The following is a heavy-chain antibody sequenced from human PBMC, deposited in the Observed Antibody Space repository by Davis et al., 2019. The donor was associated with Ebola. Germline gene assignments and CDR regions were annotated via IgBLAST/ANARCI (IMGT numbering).Heavy chain of an antibody. J-gene: IGHJ6*02. Sequence: PGGSLRLSCAASGFTFDDYTMHWVRQAPGKGLEWVSLISWDGGSTYYADSVKGRFTISRDNSKNSLYLQMNSLRTEDTALYYCAKDIAVVTPSPHDYYGMDVWGQGTTVTVSS. D-gene: IGHD4-23*01. CDR1: GFTFDDYT. CDR3: AKDIAVVTPSPHDYYGMDV. CDR2: ISWDGGST. V-gene: IGHV3-43*01.